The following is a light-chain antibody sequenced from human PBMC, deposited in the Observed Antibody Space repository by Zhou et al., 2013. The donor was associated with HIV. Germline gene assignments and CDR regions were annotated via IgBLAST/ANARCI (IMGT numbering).Light chain of an antibody. CDR2: GAS. V-gene: IGKV3-20*01. CDR1: QSVSVKH. CDR3: QQYGDSQAYT. J-gene: IGKJ2*01. Sequence: EIVLTQSPGTLSLSPGESPTLSCRASQSVSVKHFAWYQQRPGQAPRLLIFGASNRATGIPDRFSGSGSGTDFTLTISRLEPEDFAVYSCQQYGDSQAYTFGQGTKLEIK.